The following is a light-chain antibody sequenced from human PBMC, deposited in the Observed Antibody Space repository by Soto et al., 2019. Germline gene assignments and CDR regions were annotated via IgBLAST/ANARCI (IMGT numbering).Light chain of an antibody. J-gene: IGKJ5*01. CDR1: QSVSSN. CDR2: GAF. Sequence: EIVMTQSPVTLSVSPGERVTLSCRASQSVSSNLAWYQQKPGQAPSLLIYGAFTRATGIPARFSGTGSGTEFTLTISSLQSEDFAVYYCQQRSVWPITFGQGTRLEL. V-gene: IGKV3-15*01. CDR3: QQRSVWPIT.